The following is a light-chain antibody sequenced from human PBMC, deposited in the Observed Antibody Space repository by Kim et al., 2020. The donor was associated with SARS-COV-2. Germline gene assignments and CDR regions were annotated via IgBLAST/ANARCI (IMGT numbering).Light chain of an antibody. CDR1: NIGSKS. J-gene: IGLJ3*02. CDR2: YDS. Sequence: APGKTARITCGGNNIGSKSVPWYQRKPGQAPVLVIYYDSDRPSGIPERFSGSNSGKTATLTISRVEAGDEADYYCQVWDSSSDHRVFGGGTQLNVL. V-gene: IGLV3-21*04. CDR3: QVWDSSSDHRV.